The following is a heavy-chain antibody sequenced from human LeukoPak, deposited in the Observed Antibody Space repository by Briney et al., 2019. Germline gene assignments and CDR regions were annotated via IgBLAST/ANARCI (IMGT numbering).Heavy chain of an antibody. D-gene: IGHD3-10*01. V-gene: IGHV5-51*01. CDR3: ARSYGSGSPSLGFDP. CDR2: IYPGDSDT. J-gene: IGHJ5*02. Sequence: PGESLKISCKGSGYSFTSYWIGWVRQMPGKGLGWMGIIYPGDSDTRYSPSFQGQVTISADKSISTAYLQWSSLKASDTAMYYCARSYGSGSPSLGFDPWGQGTLVTVSS. CDR1: GYSFTSYW.